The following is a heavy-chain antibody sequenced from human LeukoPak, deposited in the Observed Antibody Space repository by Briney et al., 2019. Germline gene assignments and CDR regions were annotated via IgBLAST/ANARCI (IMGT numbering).Heavy chain of an antibody. Sequence: GGSLRLSCAASGFTFSSYAMSWVRQAPGKGLEWVSAISSTGGATYYADSVKGRFAISRDNSRNTVDLQMNSLRAEDTAVYYCAGYNCSSTRCHTGGFDYWGQGTLVTVSS. CDR3: AGYNCSSTRCHTGGFDY. V-gene: IGHV3-23*01. J-gene: IGHJ4*02. CDR1: GFTFSSYA. D-gene: IGHD2-2*02. CDR2: ISSTGGAT.